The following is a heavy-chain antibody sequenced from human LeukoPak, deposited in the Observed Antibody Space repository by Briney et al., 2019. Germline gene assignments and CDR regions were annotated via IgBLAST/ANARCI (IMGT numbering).Heavy chain of an antibody. J-gene: IGHJ4*02. CDR3: AKSGCSSSSCPGFL. V-gene: IGHV4-61*02. D-gene: IGHD2-2*01. Sequence: SQTLSLTCTVSGGSISSGYNYWSWIRQPAGKGLEWIGRIYTSGTTNYNPPLKSRVTISQDTSNNQFSLKLRSVTAADTAVYYCAKSGCSSSSCPGFLWGQGTLVTVSS. CDR2: IYTSGTT. CDR1: GGSISSGYNY.